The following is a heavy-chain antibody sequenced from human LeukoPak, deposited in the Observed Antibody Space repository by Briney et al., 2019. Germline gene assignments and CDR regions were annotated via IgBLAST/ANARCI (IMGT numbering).Heavy chain of an antibody. D-gene: IGHD3-22*01. J-gene: IGHJ4*02. CDR3: AGNGVSYNSSGNQNYFAY. CDR1: GGSITSGAHY. Sequence: SETLSLTCTVSGGSITSGAHYWGWLRQPPGKGLEWIGSINYSGSTYYNPSLKSRVTTSADTSKNKFSQMLISVTAADAAAYYCAGNGVSYNSSGNQNYFAYWGQGTLVIVSS. V-gene: IGHV4-39*01. CDR2: INYSGST.